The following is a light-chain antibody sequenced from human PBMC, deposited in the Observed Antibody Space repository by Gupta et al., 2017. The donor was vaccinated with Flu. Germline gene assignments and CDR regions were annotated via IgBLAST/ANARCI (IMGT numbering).Light chain of an antibody. CDR1: TSNIGANY. V-gene: IGLV1-51*02. J-gene: IGLJ3*02. CDR3: GTWDNSLNFARV. Sequence: QSVLTQPPSVSAAPGQKVTLSCPGSTSNIGANYVSWYQQLPGTAPRLLIYENNKRPSGIPDRFSGSKSGTSATLGITELQTGDEADYYCGTWDNSLNFARVFGGGTRLTVL. CDR2: ENN.